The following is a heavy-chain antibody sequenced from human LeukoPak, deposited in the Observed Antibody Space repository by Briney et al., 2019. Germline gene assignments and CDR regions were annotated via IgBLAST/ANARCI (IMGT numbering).Heavy chain of an antibody. CDR2: IYYSGST. D-gene: IGHD6-13*01. CDR3: ARHLKTGIATAGTAYYGMDV. V-gene: IGHV4-59*08. J-gene: IGHJ6*02. CDR1: GGSISSYY. Sequence: PSETLSLTCTVSGGSISSYYWSWLRQPPGKGLEWIGYIYYSGSTNYNPSLQSRVTISVDTSKNQFSLKLSSVTAADTAVYYCARHLKTGIATAGTAYYGMDVWGQGTTVTVSS.